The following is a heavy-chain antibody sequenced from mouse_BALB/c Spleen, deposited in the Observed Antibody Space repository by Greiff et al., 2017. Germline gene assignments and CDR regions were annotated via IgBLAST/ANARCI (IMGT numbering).Heavy chain of an antibody. CDR1: GFTFSSFG. V-gene: IGHV5-17*02. Sequence: EVKLVESGGGLVQPGGSRKLSCAASGFTFSSFGMHWVRQAPEKGLEWVAYISSGSSTIYYADTVKGRFTISRDNPKNTLFLQMTSLRSEDTAMYYCARWGRDDDAMDYWGQGTSVTVSS. CDR3: ARWGRDDDAMDY. CDR2: ISSGSSTI. J-gene: IGHJ4*01. D-gene: IGHD2-14*01.